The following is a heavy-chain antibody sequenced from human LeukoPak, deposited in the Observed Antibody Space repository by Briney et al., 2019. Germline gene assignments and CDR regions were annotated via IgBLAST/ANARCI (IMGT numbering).Heavy chain of an antibody. J-gene: IGHJ4*02. CDR3: ANAQTNSGSYFFDY. D-gene: IGHD1-26*01. Sequence: GRSLRLSCAASGFTFSSYGMHWVRQAPGKGLEWVAVISYDGSNKYYADSVKGRFTISRDNSKNTLYLQMNSLRAEDTAVYYCANAQTNSGSYFFDYWGQGTLVTVSS. CDR2: ISYDGSNK. V-gene: IGHV3-30*18. CDR1: GFTFSSYG.